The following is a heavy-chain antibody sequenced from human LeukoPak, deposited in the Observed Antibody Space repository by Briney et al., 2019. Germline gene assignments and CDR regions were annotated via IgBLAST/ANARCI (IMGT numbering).Heavy chain of an antibody. CDR2: IKGGGGDP. V-gene: IGHV3-23*01. D-gene: IGHD2-8*02. CDR1: GFTFTTYA. J-gene: IGHJ4*02. CDR3: AKGGHDFNPSYW. Sequence: GRSLRLSCAASGFTFTTYAMGWVRQAPGKGLEWVSSIKGGGGDPFYADSVKGRFTISRDNSKNTLFLQLNSLRAEDSAVYYCAKGGHDFNPSYWWGQGTLVTVSS.